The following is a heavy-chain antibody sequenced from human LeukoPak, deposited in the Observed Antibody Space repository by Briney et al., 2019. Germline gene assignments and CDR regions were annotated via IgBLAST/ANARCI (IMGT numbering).Heavy chain of an antibody. CDR1: GFTFKNYW. J-gene: IGHJ5*02. CDR2: IKQDGSER. D-gene: IGHD6-13*01. CDR3: ASSVREQQP. V-gene: IGHV3-7*01. Sequence: PGGSLRLSCAAAGFTFKNYWMNWVRQAPGKGLEWVANIKQDGSERYYVDSVKGRFTISRDNGKDSLFLQMNNLRAEDTAVYYCASSVREQQPWGQGTLVTVSS.